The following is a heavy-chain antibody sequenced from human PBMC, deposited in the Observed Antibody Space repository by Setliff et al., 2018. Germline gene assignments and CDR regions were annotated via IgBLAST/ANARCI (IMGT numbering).Heavy chain of an antibody. CDR1: GYSISSGYY. D-gene: IGHD6-13*01. V-gene: IGHV4-38-2*01. Sequence: SETLSLTCAVSGYSISSGYYWGWIRQPPGKGLEWIGNIYHSGGAYYNPSLKSRVTISVDTSKNQLSLKLNSVTAADTAVYYCARNRQLATRLYWGQGTLVTVSS. CDR2: IYHSGGA. J-gene: IGHJ4*02. CDR3: ARNRQLATRLY.